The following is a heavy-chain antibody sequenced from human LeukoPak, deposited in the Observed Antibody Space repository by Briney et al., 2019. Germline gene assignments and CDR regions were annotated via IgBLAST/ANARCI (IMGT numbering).Heavy chain of an antibody. D-gene: IGHD1-26*01. CDR1: GYTFTGYY. V-gene: IGHV1-2*02. CDR2: INPNSGGT. CDR3: AREWELNSFDY. J-gene: IGHJ4*02. Sequence: ASVKVSCKASGYTFTGYYMHWARQAPGQGLEWMGWINPNSGGTNYAQKFQGRVTMTRDTSISTAYMELSRLGSDDTAVYYCAREWELNSFDYWGQGTLVTVSS.